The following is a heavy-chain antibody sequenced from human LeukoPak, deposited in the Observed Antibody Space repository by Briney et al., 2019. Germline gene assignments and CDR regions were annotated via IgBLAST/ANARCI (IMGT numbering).Heavy chain of an antibody. D-gene: IGHD5-12*01. V-gene: IGHV4-59*08. CDR3: ATCGYSGYEYYYYGMDV. Sequence: PSETLSLTCTVSGGSISSYYWSWIRQPPGKGLEWIGYIYYSGSTNYNPSLKSRVTISVDTSKNQFSLKLSSVTAADTAVYYCATCGYSGYEYYYYGMDVWGQGTTVTVSS. CDR1: GGSISSYY. J-gene: IGHJ6*02. CDR2: IYYSGST.